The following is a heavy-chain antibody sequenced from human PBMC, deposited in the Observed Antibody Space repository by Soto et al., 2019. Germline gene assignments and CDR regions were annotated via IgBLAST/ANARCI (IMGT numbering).Heavy chain of an antibody. CDR2: IYATGTT. D-gene: IGHD1-1*01. V-gene: IGHV4-4*07. Sequence: PSETLSLTCTVSGASISGFYWSWIRKSAGKGLEWIGRIYATGTTDYNPSLKSRVMMSVDTSKKQFSLKLRSVTAADTAVYYCVMYGTKTLRDLFDPCGQGMSVTVYS. CDR3: VMYGTKTLRDLFDP. J-gene: IGHJ5*02. CDR1: GASISGFY.